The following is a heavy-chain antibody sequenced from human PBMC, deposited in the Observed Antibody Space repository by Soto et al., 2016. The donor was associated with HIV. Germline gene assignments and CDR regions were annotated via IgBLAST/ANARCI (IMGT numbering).Heavy chain of an antibody. Sequence: EVQLVESGGGLVKPGGSLRLSCAASGFTFSNAWMSWVRQAPGKGLEWVGRIKSKTDGGTTDYAAPVKGRFTISRDDSKNTLYLQMNSLKTEDTAVYYCTTGRYFDWLLDYWGQGTLVTVSS. CDR1: GFTFSNAW. J-gene: IGHJ4*02. CDR2: IKSKTDGGTT. V-gene: IGHV3-15*01. CDR3: TTGRYFDWLLDY. D-gene: IGHD3-9*01.